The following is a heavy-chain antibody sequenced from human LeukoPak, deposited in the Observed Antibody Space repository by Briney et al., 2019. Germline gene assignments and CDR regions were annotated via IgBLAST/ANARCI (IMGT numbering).Heavy chain of an antibody. CDR2: IYYSGST. D-gene: IGHD6-19*01. CDR3: ARWGGYFGAAFDI. J-gene: IGHJ3*02. Sequence: PSETLSLTCTVSGGSVSSYYWSWIRQPPGKGLEWIGYIYYSGSTNYNPSLKRRVTISVDTSKNQFSLKLSSVTAADTAVYYCARWGGYFGAAFDIWGQGTMVTVPS. CDR1: GGSVSSYY. V-gene: IGHV4-59*02.